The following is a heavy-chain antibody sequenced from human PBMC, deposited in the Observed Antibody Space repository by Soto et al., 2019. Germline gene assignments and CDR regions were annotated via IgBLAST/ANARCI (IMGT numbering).Heavy chain of an antibody. J-gene: IGHJ3*02. CDR1: GGSISSSSYY. V-gene: IGHV4-39*01. CDR2: IYYSGST. D-gene: IGHD6-13*01. Sequence: LETLSLTCTVSGGSISSSSYYWGWIRQPPGKGLEWIGSIYYSGSTYYNPSLKSRVTISVDTSKNQFSLKLSSVTAADTAVYYCARTLGIAAAAAFDIWGQGTMVTVSS. CDR3: ARTLGIAAAAAFDI.